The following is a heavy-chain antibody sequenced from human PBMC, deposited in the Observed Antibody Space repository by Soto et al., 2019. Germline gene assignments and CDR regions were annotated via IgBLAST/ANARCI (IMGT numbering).Heavy chain of an antibody. CDR1: GGSIRSYY. CDR3: AREEEGMDV. J-gene: IGHJ6*02. Sequence: SETLSLTCTVSGGSIRSYYWSWIRQPPGKGLEWIGYIYYSGSTNYNPSLKSRVTISVDTSKNQFSLKLSSVTAADTAVYYCAREEEGMDVWGQGTTVTVSS. CDR2: IYYSGST. V-gene: IGHV4-59*01.